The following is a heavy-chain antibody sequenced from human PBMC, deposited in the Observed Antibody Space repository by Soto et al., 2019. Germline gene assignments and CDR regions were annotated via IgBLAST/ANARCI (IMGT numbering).Heavy chain of an antibody. CDR2: IYWDDDK. CDR1: GFSLSTSGEG. V-gene: IGHV2-5*02. Sequence: QITLQESAPVLVRPTETLKLTCTYSGFSLSTSGEGVGWVRQSPGKALEWLAVIYWDDDKRYMPSLKNRLSITKDTSRRPVVLAMTHMLPMDTGTYYCARRLRQSGTSWDSGAFDIWGHGTAVAVS. J-gene: IGHJ3*02. D-gene: IGHD1-26*01. CDR3: ARRLRQSGTSWDSGAFDI.